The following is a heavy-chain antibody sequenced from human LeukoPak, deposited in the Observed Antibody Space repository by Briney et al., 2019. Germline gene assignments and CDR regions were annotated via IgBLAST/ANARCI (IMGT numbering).Heavy chain of an antibody. CDR1: GASFSGYY. CDR2: IFYTGST. D-gene: IGHD3-22*01. CDR3: ARQPSGYYDKSGYYPYYFDY. Sequence: NTSETLSLTCTVSGASFSGYYWSWVRQPPVKGLEWIGYIFYTGSTKYDPSLQSRVTISLDTSKNQFSLRLSSVTAADTAVYYCARQPSGYYDKSGYYPYYFDYWGQGALVTVSS. V-gene: IGHV4-59*08. J-gene: IGHJ4*02.